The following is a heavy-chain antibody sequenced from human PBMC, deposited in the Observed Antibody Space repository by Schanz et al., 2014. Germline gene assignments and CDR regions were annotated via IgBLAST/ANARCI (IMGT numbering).Heavy chain of an antibody. D-gene: IGHD3-9*01. J-gene: IGHJ4*02. CDR2: MSYDGSIK. CDR3: ARDSRPNYDFLTAYYSIDY. Sequence: QVQLVESGGGVVQPGRSLRLSCAAYGFTLSSYAMHWVRQAPGKGLEWVAAMSYDGSIKYYADSVKGRFTMSRDNSKNTLYLQMNSLRAEDTAVYYCARDSRPNYDFLTAYYSIDYWGQGTLVTVSS. CDR1: GFTLSSYA. V-gene: IGHV3-30*04.